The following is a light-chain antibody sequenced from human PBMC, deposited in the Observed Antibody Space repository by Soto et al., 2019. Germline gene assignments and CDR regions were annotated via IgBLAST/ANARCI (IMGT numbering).Light chain of an antibody. Sequence: QAVVTQSPSASASLGASVKLTCTLSNGHNTNAIAWHQQRPEKGPRFLMKLNSDGSHSRGGGIPDRFSGSSSGAERYLTISGLQSEDEAEYYCQTWDTGMVFGGGTKVTVL. J-gene: IGLJ2*01. CDR2: LNSDGSH. CDR1: NGHNTNA. CDR3: QTWDTGMV. V-gene: IGLV4-69*01.